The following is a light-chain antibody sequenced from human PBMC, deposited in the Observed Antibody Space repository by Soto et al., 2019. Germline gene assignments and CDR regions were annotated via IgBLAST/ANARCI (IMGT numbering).Light chain of an antibody. J-gene: IGKJ1*01. Sequence: DIQMTQSPSSVSAPVGDRVTITCRASQGVGSWLAWYQQKPGKAPKLLIFAASSLQSGVPSRFSGSGSGTYCTLTISSLQPEDVASYYCQQANSFPWTFGQGTKVEIK. V-gene: IGKV1-12*01. CDR1: QGVGSW. CDR2: AAS. CDR3: QQANSFPWT.